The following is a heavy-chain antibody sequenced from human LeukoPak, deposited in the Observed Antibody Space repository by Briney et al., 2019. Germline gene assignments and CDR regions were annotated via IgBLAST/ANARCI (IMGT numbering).Heavy chain of an antibody. V-gene: IGHV3-9*01. CDR3: AKAEYDILTGPRIDY. CDR1: GFTFDDYA. J-gene: IGHJ4*02. Sequence: QPGRSLRLSCAASGFTFDDYAMHWVRQAPGKGLEWVSGISWNSGSIGYADSVKGRFTISRDNAKNSLYLQMNSLRAEDTALYYCAKAEYDILTGPRIDYWGQGTLVTVSS. D-gene: IGHD3-9*01. CDR2: ISWNSGSI.